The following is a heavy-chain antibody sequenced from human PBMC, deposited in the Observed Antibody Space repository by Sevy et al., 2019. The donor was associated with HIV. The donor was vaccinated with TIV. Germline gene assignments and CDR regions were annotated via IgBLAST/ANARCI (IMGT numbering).Heavy chain of an antibody. D-gene: IGHD3-22*01. CDR3: ARDKREAYFDGSTSSDAFDI. V-gene: IGHV3-21*01. J-gene: IGHJ3*02. CDR2: ISSSSNYI. CDR1: GFTFSRSS. Sequence: GGFLRLSCAGSGFTFSRSSMNWVRQAPGKGLEWVSSISSSSNYIYYADSVKGRFTISRDNANNCLLLRMNSLRAEGTAVYYCARDKREAYFDGSTSSDAFDIWGQGTLVTVSS.